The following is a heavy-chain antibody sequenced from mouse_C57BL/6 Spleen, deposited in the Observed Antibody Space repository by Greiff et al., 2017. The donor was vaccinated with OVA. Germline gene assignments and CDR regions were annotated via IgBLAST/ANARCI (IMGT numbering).Heavy chain of an antibody. Sequence: QVQLQQSGAELVKPGASVKLSCKASGYTFTSYWMHWVKQRPGQGLEWIGMIHPNSGSTNYNEKFKSKATLTVDKSSSTAYMQLSSLTSEDSAVYYCARKGNWDVFDYWGRGTTLTVSS. V-gene: IGHV1-64*01. CDR3: ARKGNWDVFDY. CDR2: IHPNSGST. D-gene: IGHD4-1*01. CDR1: GYTFTSYW. J-gene: IGHJ2*01.